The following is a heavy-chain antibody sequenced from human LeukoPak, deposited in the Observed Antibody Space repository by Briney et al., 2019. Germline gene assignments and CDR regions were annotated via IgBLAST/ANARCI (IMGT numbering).Heavy chain of an antibody. D-gene: IGHD5-24*01. Sequence: GGSLRLSCAASGFTFSSYSMNWVRQAPGKGLEWVSSISSSSSYIYYADSVKGRFTISRDNAKNSLYLQMNSLRAEDTAVYYCARVWGPSSNTIPFDYWGQGTLVTVSS. CDR2: ISSSSSYI. CDR1: GFTFSSYS. J-gene: IGHJ4*02. V-gene: IGHV3-21*01. CDR3: ARVWGPSSNTIPFDY.